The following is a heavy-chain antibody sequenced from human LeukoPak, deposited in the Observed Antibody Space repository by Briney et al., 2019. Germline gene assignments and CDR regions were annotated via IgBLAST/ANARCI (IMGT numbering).Heavy chain of an antibody. V-gene: IGHV3-30*04. D-gene: IGHD3-10*01. CDR3: ARGDYYGSGTYPNYMDV. CDR1: GFTFSTYS. Sequence: GGSLRLSCAASGFTFSTYSIHWVRQAPGKGLEWVAVISYDGSDEYYADSVKGRFTISRDDSKDTLYLQMYALTTEDTAVYYCARGDYYGSGTYPNYMDVWGKGTTVTVSS. CDR2: ISYDGSDE. J-gene: IGHJ6*03.